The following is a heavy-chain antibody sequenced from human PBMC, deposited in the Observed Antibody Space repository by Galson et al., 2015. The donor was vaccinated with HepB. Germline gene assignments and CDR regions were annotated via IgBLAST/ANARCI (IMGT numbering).Heavy chain of an antibody. CDR3: ATGGIKNAIVGAPN. CDR2: ISSGGSTT. J-gene: IGHJ4*02. D-gene: IGHD1-26*01. V-gene: IGHV3-11*01. CDR1: GFTFSDYY. Sequence: SLILSCAASGFTFSDYYIGWLRQSPGQGLEWLAYISSGGSTTYYVDSVKGRFTISRDNAKNSLFLQMNSLRAEDTALYYCATGGIKNAIVGAPNWGQGTLVTVSS.